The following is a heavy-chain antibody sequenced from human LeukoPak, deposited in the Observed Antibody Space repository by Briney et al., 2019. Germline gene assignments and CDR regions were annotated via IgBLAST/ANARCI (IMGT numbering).Heavy chain of an antibody. Sequence: SETLSLTCTVSGGSISSYYWSWIRQPPGKGLEWIGYIYYSGSTNYNPSLKSRVTISVDTSKNQFSLKLSSVTAADTAVYYCASLMRGWSGGVSGWFDPWGQGTLVTVST. V-gene: IGHV4-59*01. CDR3: ASLMRGWSGGVSGWFDP. D-gene: IGHD3-10*01. J-gene: IGHJ5*02. CDR2: IYYSGST. CDR1: GGSISSYY.